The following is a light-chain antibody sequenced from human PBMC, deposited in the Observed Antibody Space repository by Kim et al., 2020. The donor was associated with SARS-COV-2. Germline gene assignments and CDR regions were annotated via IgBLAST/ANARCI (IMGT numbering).Light chain of an antibody. CDR2: GAT. CDR3: QQYNNRPLT. Sequence: EIVMTQSPATLSGSPGERATLSCRASQSVGSNLAWYQQKPGQAPRLLIYGATTRATGIPARFGGSGSGTEFTLTIRSLQSEDFALYYCQQYNNRPLTFAGGTKVDIK. J-gene: IGKJ4*01. V-gene: IGKV3-15*01. CDR1: QSVGSN.